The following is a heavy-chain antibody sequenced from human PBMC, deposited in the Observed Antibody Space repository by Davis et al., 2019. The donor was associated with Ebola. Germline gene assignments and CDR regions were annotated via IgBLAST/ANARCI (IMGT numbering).Heavy chain of an antibody. Sequence: SETLSLTCAVYGGSFSGYYWSWIRQPPGKGLEWIGSIYYSGSTYYNPSLKSRVTISVDTSKNQFSLKLTSVTAADTAVYYCARGKTYSVYWGQGTLVTVSS. CDR1: GGSFSGYY. CDR3: ARGKTYSVY. J-gene: IGHJ4*02. V-gene: IGHV4-34*01. CDR2: IYYSGST.